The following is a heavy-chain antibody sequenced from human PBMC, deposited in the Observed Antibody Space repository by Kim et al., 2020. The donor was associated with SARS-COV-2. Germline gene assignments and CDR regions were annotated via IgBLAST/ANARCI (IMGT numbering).Heavy chain of an antibody. J-gene: IGHJ4*02. D-gene: IGHD3-10*01. CDR1: GCTFISYA. CDR2: IIPIFGTA. Sequence: SVKVSCKASGCTFISYAISWVRPAPGQGLEWMGGIIPIFGTAHYAQKFQGRVTITADESTRTPYMELSSLRSEDTAVHYCARVHYYGSGTQGDYWGQGT. V-gene: IGHV1-69*13. CDR3: ARVHYYGSGTQGDY.